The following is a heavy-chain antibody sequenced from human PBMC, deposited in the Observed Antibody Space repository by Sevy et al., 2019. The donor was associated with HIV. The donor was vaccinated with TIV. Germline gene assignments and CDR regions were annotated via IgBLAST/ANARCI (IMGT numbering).Heavy chain of an antibody. J-gene: IGHJ4*02. CDR3: AKDMVDCSGGTCYSGAVSPFES. CDR2: VSYDGADK. V-gene: IGHV3-30*18. D-gene: IGHD2-15*01. Sequence: GSLRLSCAASVFIFNNYDMYWIRQAPGKGLEWVATVSYDGADKDYADIVKGRFTISRDSSRSMLYLQMSSLRPEDTGVYFCAKDMVDCSGGTCYSGAVSPFESWGQGTLVTVSS. CDR1: VFIFNNYD.